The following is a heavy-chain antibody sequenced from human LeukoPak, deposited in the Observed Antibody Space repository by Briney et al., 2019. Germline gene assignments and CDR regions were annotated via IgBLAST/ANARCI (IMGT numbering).Heavy chain of an antibody. CDR2: ISGSGGST. CDR1: GFTFSTYA. CDR3: ATQGTMVRGRN. Sequence: PGGSLRLSCTASGFTFSTYAMSWVRQAPGKGLEWVSAISGSGGSTYYADSVKGRFTISRDNSKNTLYLQMNSLRAEDTAVYYCATQGTMVRGRNWGQGTLVTVSS. D-gene: IGHD3-10*01. V-gene: IGHV3-23*01. J-gene: IGHJ4*02.